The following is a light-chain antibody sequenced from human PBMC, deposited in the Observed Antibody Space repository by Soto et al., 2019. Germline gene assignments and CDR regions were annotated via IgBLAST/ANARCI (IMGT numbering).Light chain of an antibody. J-gene: IGKJ1*01. CDR1: QTVRNNY. V-gene: IGKV3-20*01. Sequence: EFVLTQSPGTLSLSPGERATLSCRASQTVRNNYLAWYQQKPGQAPRLLIYDASSRATGIPDRFSGGGSGTDFTLTISRLEPDDLAVYYCQHYGSPSWAFGQGTKVDIK. CDR3: QHYGSPSWA. CDR2: DAS.